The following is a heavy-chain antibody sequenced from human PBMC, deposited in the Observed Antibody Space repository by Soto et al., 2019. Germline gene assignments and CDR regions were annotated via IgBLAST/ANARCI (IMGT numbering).Heavy chain of an antibody. J-gene: IGHJ4*02. CDR3: ARILMNSYRLDC. CDR2: IYYIGST. D-gene: IGHD2-8*01. V-gene: IGHV4-30-4*01. CDR1: GASINSGDYY. Sequence: TSETLSLTCTVSGASINSGDYYWSWIRQAPGKGLEWIGHIYYIGSTYYNPSLKSRAGISVDSSKSQVSLKLTSVTAADTAVYFCARILMNSYRLDCCGQGALLTV.